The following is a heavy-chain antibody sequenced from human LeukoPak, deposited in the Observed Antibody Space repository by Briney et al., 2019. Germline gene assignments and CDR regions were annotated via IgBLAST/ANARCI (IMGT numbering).Heavy chain of an antibody. CDR3: ARVGVAAKSSRYFDL. D-gene: IGHD2-15*01. Sequence: SQTLSLTCTVSGGSISSGDYYWSWIRQHPGKGLEWIGYIHYSGSTYYSPSLKSRVTISVDTSKKQFSLKLSSVTAADTAVYYCARVGVAAKSSRYFDLWGQGTVVTVSS. J-gene: IGHJ4*02. CDR2: IHYSGST. CDR1: GGSISSGDYY. V-gene: IGHV4-31*03.